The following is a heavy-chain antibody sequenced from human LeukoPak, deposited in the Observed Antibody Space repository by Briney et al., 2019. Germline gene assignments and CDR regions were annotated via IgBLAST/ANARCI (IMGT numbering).Heavy chain of an antibody. CDR3: AKDSISRRSDY. CDR1: GFTFSSFI. CDR2: ISSSGANT. V-gene: IGHV3-23*01. Sequence: GGSLRLSCAASGFTFSSFIMSWVRQAPGKGLEWVSSISSSGANTYYADSVKGRFTVSRDNSKNTLYLQMNSPRAEDTAVYYCAKDSISRRSDYWGQGTLVTVSS. D-gene: IGHD2-21*01. J-gene: IGHJ4*02.